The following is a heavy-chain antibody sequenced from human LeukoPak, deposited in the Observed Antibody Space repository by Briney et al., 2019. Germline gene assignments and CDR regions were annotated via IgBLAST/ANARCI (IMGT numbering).Heavy chain of an antibody. CDR3: ARGRSLAI. J-gene: IGHJ3*02. CDR2: IYYSGST. V-gene: IGHV4-59*12. Sequence: PSETLSLTCTVSRGSMNSYYWSWIRQPPGKGLEWIAYIYYSGSTNYSPSLKSRVTISIDTSKNQFSLKLSSVTAADTAVYYCARGRSLAIWGQGKMVTVSS. CDR1: RGSMNSYY.